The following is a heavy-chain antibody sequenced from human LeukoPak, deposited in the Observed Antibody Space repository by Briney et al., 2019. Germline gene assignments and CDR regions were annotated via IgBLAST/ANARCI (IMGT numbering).Heavy chain of an antibody. CDR2: IYYSGST. D-gene: IGHD4-11*01. CDR1: GGSISSYY. J-gene: IGHJ4*02. V-gene: IGHV4-59*01. Sequence: SETLSLTCTVSGGSISSYYWSWIRRPPGKGLEWIGYIYYSGSTNYNPSLKSRVTISVDTSKNQFSLKLSSVTAADTAVYYCASGLTVTIFDYWGQGTLVTVSS. CDR3: ASGLTVTIFDY.